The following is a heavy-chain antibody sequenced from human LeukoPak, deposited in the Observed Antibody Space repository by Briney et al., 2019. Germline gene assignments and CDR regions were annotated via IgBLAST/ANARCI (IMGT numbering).Heavy chain of an antibody. Sequence: SETLSLTCTVSVGSISSSSYHWGWIRQPPGKGLEWIGEINHSGSTNYNPSLKSRVTISVDTSKNQFSLKLSSVTAADTAVYYCGRQLGAALDYWGQGTLVTVSS. J-gene: IGHJ4*02. CDR2: INHSGST. D-gene: IGHD1-26*01. V-gene: IGHV4-39*01. CDR1: VGSISSSSYH. CDR3: GRQLGAALDY.